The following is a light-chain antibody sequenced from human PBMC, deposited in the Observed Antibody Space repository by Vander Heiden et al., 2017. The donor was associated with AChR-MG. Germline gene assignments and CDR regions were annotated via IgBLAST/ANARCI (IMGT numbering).Light chain of an antibody. CDR1: QSVSSY. Sequence: EIVLTQSPATLSLSPRERATLSCRASQSVSSYLAWYQQKPGQAPRLLIYDASSGSGTDFTLTISSLEPEDLALYYCQQRGNWPWTFGQGTKVEIK. J-gene: IGKJ1*01. CDR3: QQRGNWPWT. V-gene: IGKV3-11*01. CDR2: DAS.